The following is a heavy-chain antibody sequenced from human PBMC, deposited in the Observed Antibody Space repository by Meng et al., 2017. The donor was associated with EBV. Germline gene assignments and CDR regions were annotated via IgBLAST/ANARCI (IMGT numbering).Heavy chain of an antibody. J-gene: IGHJ4*02. D-gene: IGHD6-13*01. CDR3: ARAEIAAAGRLDY. CDR1: GGPFSSYA. Sequence: QVQWVHSGVEVKRPWSSVKVSCKAAGGPFSSYAISWVRQAPGQGLEWMGGIIPIFGTANYAQKFQGRVTITADKSTSTAYMELSSLRSEDTAVYYCARAEIAAAGRLDYWGQGTLVTVSS. V-gene: IGHV1-69*06. CDR2: IIPIFGTA.